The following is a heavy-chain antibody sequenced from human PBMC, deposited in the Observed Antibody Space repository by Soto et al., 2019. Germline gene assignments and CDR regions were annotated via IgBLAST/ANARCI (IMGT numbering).Heavy chain of an antibody. D-gene: IGHD2-15*01. CDR2: IRGSGGAV. CDR1: GFTFSAYD. V-gene: IGHV3-48*03. Sequence: EDQLVESGGALVQPGGTLRLSCAASGFTFSAYDMNWVRQAPGKGLEWMAHIRGSGGAVHHADSVKGRFTISRDNSKNPLFLQLSGRRVNDTAVYFCTRELGLTCNIAGGSYNWFAVWGQGTLVTVSS. J-gene: IGHJ5*02. CDR3: TRELGLTCNIAGGSYNWFAV.